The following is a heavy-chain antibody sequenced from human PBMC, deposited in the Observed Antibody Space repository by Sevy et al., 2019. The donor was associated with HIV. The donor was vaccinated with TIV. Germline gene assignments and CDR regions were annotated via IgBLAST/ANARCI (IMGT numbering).Heavy chain of an antibody. CDR1: GFTFSNYW. Sequence: GGSLRLSCTVSGFTFSNYWMTWVRQAPGQGLEWVAIIKPDGTEQYSVDSVKGRFTVSRDNAKNILYLQMDRLRADDTSIYYCARDNGAALDYWGQGTLVTVSS. D-gene: IGHD3-10*01. J-gene: IGHJ4*02. CDR3: ARDNGAALDY. CDR2: IKPDGTEQ. V-gene: IGHV3-7*01.